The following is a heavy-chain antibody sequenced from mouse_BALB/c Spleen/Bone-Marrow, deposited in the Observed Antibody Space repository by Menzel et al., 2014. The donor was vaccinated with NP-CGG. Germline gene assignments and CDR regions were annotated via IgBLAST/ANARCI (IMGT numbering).Heavy chain of an antibody. CDR1: GFTFSSFG. V-gene: IGHV5-17*02. D-gene: IGHD1-1*01. J-gene: IGHJ2*01. Sequence: EVQVVESGGGLVQPGGSRKLSCAASGFTFSSFGMHWVRQAPEKGAEWVAYISSGSSTIYYADTVMGRFTISRDNPKNTLFLQMTSLRSEDTAMYYCARSGSSSGYFDYWGQGTTLTVSS. CDR2: ISSGSSTI. CDR3: ARSGSSSGYFDY.